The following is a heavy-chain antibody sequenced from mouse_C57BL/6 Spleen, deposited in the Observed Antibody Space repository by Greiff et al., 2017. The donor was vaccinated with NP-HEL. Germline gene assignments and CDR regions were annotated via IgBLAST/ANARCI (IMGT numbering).Heavy chain of an antibody. Sequence: EVKLMESGEGLVKPGGSLKLSCAASGFTFSSYAMSWVRQTPEKRLEWVAYISSGGDYIYYADTVKGRFTISRDNARNTLYLQMSSLKSEDTAMYYCTREGSSGQFAYWGQGTLVTVSA. V-gene: IGHV5-9-1*02. CDR3: TREGSSGQFAY. CDR2: ISSGGDYI. CDR1: GFTFSSYA. D-gene: IGHD3-2*02. J-gene: IGHJ3*01.